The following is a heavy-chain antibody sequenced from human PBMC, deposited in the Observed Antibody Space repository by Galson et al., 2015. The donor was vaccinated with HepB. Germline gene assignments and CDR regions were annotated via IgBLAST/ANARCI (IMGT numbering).Heavy chain of an antibody. J-gene: IGHJ4*02. CDR1: GYSIITYG. CDR2: ISPYNGDK. Sequence: SVKVSCKASGYSIITYGVSWVRQAPGQGLEWMGWISPYNGDKKYRQSLQHRVTMTTDTSTSTAYMELRNLRPDDTAVYYCARDLVGSLDYWGQGTLVTVSS. CDR3: ARDLVGSLDY. D-gene: IGHD1-26*01. V-gene: IGHV1-18*04.